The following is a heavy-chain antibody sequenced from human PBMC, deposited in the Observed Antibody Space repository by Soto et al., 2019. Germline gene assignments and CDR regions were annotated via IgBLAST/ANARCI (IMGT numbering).Heavy chain of an antibody. CDR1: GYTFTSYG. CDR2: ISAYNGNT. J-gene: IGHJ5*02. V-gene: IGHV1-18*04. Sequence: ASVKVSCKASGYTFTSYGISWVRQAPGQGLEWMGWISAYNGNTNYAQKLQGRVTMTTDTSTSTAYMELRSLRSDDTAVYYCARVHSIASYGAWWLDPWGQGYLGTVCS. CDR3: ARVHSIASYGAWWLDP. D-gene: IGHD6-6*01.